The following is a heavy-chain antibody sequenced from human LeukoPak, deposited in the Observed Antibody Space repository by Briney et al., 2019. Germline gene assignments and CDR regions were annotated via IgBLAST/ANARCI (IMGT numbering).Heavy chain of an antibody. CDR2: INPSGGST. V-gene: IGHV1-46*01. CDR1: GYTFTSYY. CDR3: ARELGDGYNYHAVDY. J-gene: IGHJ4*02. D-gene: IGHD5-24*01. Sequence: ASVTVSCKASGYTFTSYYMHWVRQAPGQGLEWMGIINPSGGSTSYAQKFQGRVAMTRDTSTSTVYMELSSLRSEDTAVYYCARELGDGYNYHAVDYWGQGTLVTVSS.